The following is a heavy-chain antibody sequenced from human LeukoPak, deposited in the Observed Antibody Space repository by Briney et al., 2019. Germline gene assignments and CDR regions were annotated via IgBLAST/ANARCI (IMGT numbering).Heavy chain of an antibody. Sequence: KTSETLSLTCTVSGASVSSASYWTWIRQPPGKGVEWIAHIYNGVNTNYNPSLKSRVTISVDTSKNQFSLRLNSVTAADTAAYYCARSRAFNSGAFDPWGQGSLVTVSS. CDR3: ARSRAFNSGAFDP. CDR2: IYNGVNT. J-gene: IGHJ5*02. CDR1: GASVSSASY. D-gene: IGHD1-26*01. V-gene: IGHV4-61*01.